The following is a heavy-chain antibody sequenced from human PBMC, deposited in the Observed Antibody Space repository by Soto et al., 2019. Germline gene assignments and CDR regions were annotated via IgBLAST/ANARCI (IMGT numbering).Heavy chain of an antibody. J-gene: IGHJ4*02. CDR3: AKDSYDSSVYYYCYFDY. D-gene: IGHD3-22*01. CDR2: ISYDGSNK. CDR1: GFTFSSYG. V-gene: IGHV3-30*18. Sequence: QVQLVESGGGVVQPGRSLRLSCAASGFTFSSYGMHWVRQAPGKGLEWVAVISYDGSNKYYADSVKGRFTISRDNSKNTLYLQMNSLRAEDTAVYYCAKDSYDSSVYYYCYFDYWGQGTLVTVSS.